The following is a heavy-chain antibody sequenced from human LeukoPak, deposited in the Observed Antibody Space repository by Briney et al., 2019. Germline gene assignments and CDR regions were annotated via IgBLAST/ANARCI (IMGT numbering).Heavy chain of an antibody. Sequence: GGSLRLSCAASGFTFSSYGMTWVRQAPGKGLEWVSAISGSGGRTYYADSVKGRFTISRDNSKNTLYLQMNSLRAEDTAVYYCAKDPTSTFPVDYWGQGTLVTVSS. V-gene: IGHV3-23*01. J-gene: IGHJ4*02. D-gene: IGHD2-21*01. CDR2: ISGSGGRT. CDR3: AKDPTSTFPVDY. CDR1: GFTFSSYG.